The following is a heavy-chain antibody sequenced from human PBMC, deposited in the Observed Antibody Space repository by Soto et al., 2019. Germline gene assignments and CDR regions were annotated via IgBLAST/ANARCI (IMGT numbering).Heavy chain of an antibody. CDR1: GFTFSSYA. CDR2: ISGSGGST. J-gene: IGHJ4*02. V-gene: IGHV3-23*01. CDR3: AKDLFVGRTGSYFDY. Sequence: GGSLRLSCAASGFTFSSYAMSWVRQAPGKGLEWVSAISGSGGSTYYADSVKGRFTISRDNSKNTLYLQMNSLRAEDTAVYYCAKDLFVGRTGSYFDYWGQGTLVTVSS. D-gene: IGHD1-26*01.